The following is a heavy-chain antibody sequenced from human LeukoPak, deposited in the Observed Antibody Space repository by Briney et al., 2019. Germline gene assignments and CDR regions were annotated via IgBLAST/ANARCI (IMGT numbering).Heavy chain of an antibody. CDR2: IYTSGST. CDR3: ARQYSYGYHNFDY. Sequence: SETLSLTCTVSGGSISSGSYYWSWIRQPAGKGLEWIGRIYTSGSTNYNPSLKSRVTISVDTSKNQFSLKLSSVTAADTAVYYCARQYSYGYHNFDYWGQGTLVTVSS. CDR1: GGSISSGSYY. V-gene: IGHV4-61*02. J-gene: IGHJ4*02. D-gene: IGHD5-18*01.